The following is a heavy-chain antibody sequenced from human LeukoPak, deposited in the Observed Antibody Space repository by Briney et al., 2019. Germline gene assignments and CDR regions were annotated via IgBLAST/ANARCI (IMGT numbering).Heavy chain of an antibody. CDR1: GFNFTRYA. D-gene: IGHD3-3*01. CDR2: ISRRADST. J-gene: IGHJ4*02. CDR3: AKASFYYDFWSGPFAS. V-gene: IGHV3-23*01. Sequence: GGSLRLSCATSGFNFTRYAMSWVRQAPGKGLEWVAAISRRADSTYYADSVKGRLTISRDNAKSSLFLQMNSLRAEDTAVYYCAKASFYYDFWSGPFASWGPGSLVVVSS.